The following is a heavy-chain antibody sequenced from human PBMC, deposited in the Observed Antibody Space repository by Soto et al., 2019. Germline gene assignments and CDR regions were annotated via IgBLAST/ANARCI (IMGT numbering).Heavy chain of an antibody. J-gene: IGHJ4*02. D-gene: IGHD5-12*01. V-gene: IGHV4-59*01. Sequence: XETLSLTFTVAGSSMSDYYCTWIRQPPGKGLDWIGYIYYSASTNYNPSLKSRVTISVDTSKNQVSLKLSSVTAADTAVYYCASGEVQDGYTFFDYWGQGALVTVSS. CDR2: IYYSAST. CDR3: ASGEVQDGYTFFDY. CDR1: GSSMSDYY.